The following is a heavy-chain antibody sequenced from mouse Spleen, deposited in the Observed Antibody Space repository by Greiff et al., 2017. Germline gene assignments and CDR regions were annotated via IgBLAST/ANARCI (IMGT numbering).Heavy chain of an antibody. CDR2: IHPNSGST. V-gene: IGHV1-64*01. CDR3: ARTGSSGFFDY. CDR1: GYTFTSYW. Sequence: VQLKQSGAELVKPGASVKLSCKASGYTFTSYWMHWVKQRPGQGLEWIGMIHPNSGSTNYNEKFKSKATLTVDKSSSTAYMQLSSLTSEDSAVYYCARTGSSGFFDYWGQGTTLTVSS. D-gene: IGHD3-1*01. J-gene: IGHJ2*01.